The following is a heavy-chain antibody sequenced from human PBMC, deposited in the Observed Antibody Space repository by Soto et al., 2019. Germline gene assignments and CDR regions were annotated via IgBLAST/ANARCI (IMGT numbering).Heavy chain of an antibody. CDR1: GFTCNSYN. CDR3: ARKSRRFGYQDGMDV. V-gene: IGHV3-30*03. D-gene: IGHD3-16*02. J-gene: IGHJ6*02. CDR2: ISSNGDNQ. Sequence: QEQLVESGGDVVQPGRSLRLSCAAAGFTCNSYNMHWVRQAPGKGPEWVAVISSNGDNQYYLDSVKGRFTISRDNPNKKLYLEMNSLRAEDTAVYFCARKSRRFGYQDGMDVWGQGTTVIVSS.